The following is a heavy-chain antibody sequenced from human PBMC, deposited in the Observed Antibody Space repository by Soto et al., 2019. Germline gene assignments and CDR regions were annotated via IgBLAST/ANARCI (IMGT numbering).Heavy chain of an antibody. CDR2: ISGSGDIT. D-gene: IGHD3-3*01. Sequence: EVQLLESGGGLVQPGGSLRLSCAASEFIFSTYAMSWVRQAPVKGMEWVSAISGSGDITYCADSVKGRFTISRDNSKNTLYLQLNSPRAEDTGVYYCAKDEGGVLSGPLGYWGQGTLLTVSS. CDR1: EFIFSTYA. V-gene: IGHV3-23*01. CDR3: AKDEGGVLSGPLGY. J-gene: IGHJ4*02.